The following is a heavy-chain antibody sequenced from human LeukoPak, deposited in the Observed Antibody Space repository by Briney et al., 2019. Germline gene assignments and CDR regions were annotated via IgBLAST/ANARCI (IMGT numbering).Heavy chain of an antibody. V-gene: IGHV1-18*01. D-gene: IGHD5-18*01. CDR1: GYTFTSYG. CDR3: ARDRRGYSYGYFDY. Sequence: GASVKVSCKASGYTFTSYGISWVRQAPGQGLEWMGWISAYNGNTNYAQKLQGRVTMTTDTSTSTAYMELRGLRSDDTAVYYCARDRRGYSYGYFDYWGQGTLVTVSS. CDR2: ISAYNGNT. J-gene: IGHJ4*02.